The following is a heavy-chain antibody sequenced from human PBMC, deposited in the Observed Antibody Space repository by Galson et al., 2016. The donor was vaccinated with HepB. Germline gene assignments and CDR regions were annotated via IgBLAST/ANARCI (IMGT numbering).Heavy chain of an antibody. D-gene: IGHD5-18*01. Sequence: STTVSCAASGFTPSDYWMHWVRQAPGQGLEWVAHIKRNRSQLYYVESVTGRFTITTDNFQNSLFLHMNSLRAEDTAVYYCARAQWRQARRAAYFDYWGQGALVTVSS. J-gene: IGHJ4*02. CDR1: GFTPSDYW. V-gene: IGHV3-7*04. CDR3: ARAQWRQARRAAYFDY. CDR2: IKRNRSQL.